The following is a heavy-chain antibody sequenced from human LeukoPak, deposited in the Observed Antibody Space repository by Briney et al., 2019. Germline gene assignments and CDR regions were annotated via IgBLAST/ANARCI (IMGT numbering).Heavy chain of an antibody. V-gene: IGHV3-66*01. CDR2: IYSGGNT. D-gene: IGHD3-22*01. J-gene: IGHJ4*02. Sequence: GGSLRLSCAASGFTVSSNYMNWVRQAPGKGLEWVSAIYSGGNTYHADSVKGRFTISRDSSKNTVYLQMNSLRAEDTAVYYCARAPLSPYHYDPQRPKGYFDYWGQGTLVTVSS. CDR1: GFTVSSNY. CDR3: ARAPLSPYHYDPQRPKGYFDY.